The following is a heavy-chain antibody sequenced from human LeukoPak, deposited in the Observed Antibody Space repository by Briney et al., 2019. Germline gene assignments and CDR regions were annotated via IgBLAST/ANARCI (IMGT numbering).Heavy chain of an antibody. V-gene: IGHV4-34*01. Sequence: SETLSLTCAVYGGSFSGYYWSWIRQPPGKGLEWIGEINHSGSTNYHPSLKSRVTISVDTSKNQFSLELSSVTAADTAVYYCARGATRWFDPWGQGTLVTVSS. J-gene: IGHJ5*02. CDR2: INHSGST. CDR3: ARGATRWFDP. D-gene: IGHD2-2*01. CDR1: GGSFSGYY.